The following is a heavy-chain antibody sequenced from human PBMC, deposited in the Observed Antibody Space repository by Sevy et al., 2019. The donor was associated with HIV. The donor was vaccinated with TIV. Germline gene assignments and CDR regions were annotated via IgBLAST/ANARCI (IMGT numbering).Heavy chain of an antibody. D-gene: IGHD3-3*01. CDR2: ISYDGSNK. V-gene: IGHV3-30-3*01. CDR3: ARDLAYYDFWSGYPSTYYYYGMDV. Sequence: GGSLRLSCAASGFTFSSYAMHWVRQAPGKGLEWVAVISYDGSNKYYADSVKGRFTISRDNSKNTLYLQMNSLRAEDTAVYYCARDLAYYDFWSGYPSTYYYYGMDVWGQGTTVTVSS. J-gene: IGHJ6*02. CDR1: GFTFSSYA.